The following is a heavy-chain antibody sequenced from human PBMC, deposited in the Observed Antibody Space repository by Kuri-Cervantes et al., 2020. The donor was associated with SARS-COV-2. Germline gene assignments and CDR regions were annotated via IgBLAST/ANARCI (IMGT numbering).Heavy chain of an antibody. Sequence: ASVKVSCKASGYTFTSYGISWVRQAPGQGLEWMGWISAYNGNTNYAQKLQGRVTMTTDTSTSTAYMELRSLRSEDTAVYYCARVIHYYDSSEYYFDYWGQGTLVTVSS. D-gene: IGHD3-22*01. J-gene: IGHJ4*02. CDR1: GYTFTSYG. V-gene: IGHV1-18*01. CDR3: ARVIHYYDSSEYYFDY. CDR2: ISAYNGNT.